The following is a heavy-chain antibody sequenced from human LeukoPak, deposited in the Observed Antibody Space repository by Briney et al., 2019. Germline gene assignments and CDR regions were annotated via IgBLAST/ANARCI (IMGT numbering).Heavy chain of an antibody. Sequence: GGSLRLSCAASGFTFSSYAMSWVRHAPGKGLEWVTGISGSGGSTYYADSVKGRFTISRDNSKNTLYLQMNSLRAEDTAVYYCVRVHVGTDMVDIDYWGQGTLVTVSS. CDR2: ISGSGGST. V-gene: IGHV3-23*01. CDR1: GFTFSSYA. D-gene: IGHD5-18*01. CDR3: VRVHVGTDMVDIDY. J-gene: IGHJ4*02.